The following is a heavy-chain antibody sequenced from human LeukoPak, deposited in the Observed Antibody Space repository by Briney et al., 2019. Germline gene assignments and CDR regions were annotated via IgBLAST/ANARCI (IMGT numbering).Heavy chain of an antibody. CDR3: ARVASRRDGYNFDY. D-gene: IGHD5-24*01. CDR2: INAGNGNT. Sequence: ASVKVSCKASGYTFTSYAMHWVRQAPGQRLEWMGWINAGNGNTKYSQKFQGRVTITRDTSASTAYMELSSLRSEDTAVYYCARVASRRDGYNFDYWGQGTLVTVSS. V-gene: IGHV1-3*01. CDR1: GYTFTSYA. J-gene: IGHJ4*02.